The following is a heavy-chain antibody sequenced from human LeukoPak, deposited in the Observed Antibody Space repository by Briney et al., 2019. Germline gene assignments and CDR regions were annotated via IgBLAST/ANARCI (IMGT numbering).Heavy chain of an antibody. CDR3: ARDIPGDRPY. J-gene: IGHJ4*02. D-gene: IGHD7-27*01. Sequence: PGGSLRLSCAASGFTVSSNYMSWVRQAPGKGLEWVSDIYSGGSTYYADSVKGRFTISRDNSKNTLYLQMNSLRAEDTAVYYCARDIPGDRPYWGQGTLVTVSS. V-gene: IGHV3-53*01. CDR1: GFTVSSNY. CDR2: IYSGGST.